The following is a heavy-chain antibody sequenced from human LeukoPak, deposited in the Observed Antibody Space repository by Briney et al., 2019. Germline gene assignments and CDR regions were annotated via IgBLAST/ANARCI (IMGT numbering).Heavy chain of an antibody. CDR1: GFSFGSYA. CDR2: ITGSGGTT. D-gene: IGHD4-23*01. J-gene: IGHJ4*02. V-gene: IGHV3-23*01. Sequence: GGSLRLSCAASGFSFGSYALSWVRQAPGKGLEWISAITGSGGTTYYAESVKGRFTISRDNSKDILYLQMTDLSIEDTAVYYCAKDWHGSGYSHFDYWGQGTLVTASS. CDR3: AKDWHGSGYSHFDY.